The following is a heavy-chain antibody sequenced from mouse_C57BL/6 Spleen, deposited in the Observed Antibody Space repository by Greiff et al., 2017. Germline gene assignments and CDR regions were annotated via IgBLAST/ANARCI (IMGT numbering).Heavy chain of an antibody. J-gene: IGHJ3*01. V-gene: IGHV1-18*01. CDR3: ARSNYGSSYGSWFAY. D-gene: IGHD1-1*01. Sequence: EVQGVESGPELVKPGASVTIPCKASGYTFTDYNMDWVKQSHGKSLEWIGDINPNNGGTIYNQKFKGKATLTVDKSSSTAYMGLRSLTSEDTAVYYGARSNYGSSYGSWFAYWGQGTLVTVSA. CDR2: INPNNGGT. CDR1: GYTFTDYN.